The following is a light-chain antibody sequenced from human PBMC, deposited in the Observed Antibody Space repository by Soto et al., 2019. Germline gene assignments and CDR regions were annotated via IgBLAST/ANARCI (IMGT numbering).Light chain of an antibody. J-gene: IGKJ4*01. Sequence: DIQMTQSPSSLSASVGDRVTITCRASQSITTYLNWYRQKPGKAPKLLIYAASSLQSGVPSRFSGSGSETEFTLSISSLQPEDIETYFCQQIYPDPLTLGGGTKVEIK. CDR3: QQIYPDPLT. CDR2: AAS. CDR1: QSITTY. V-gene: IGKV1-39*01.